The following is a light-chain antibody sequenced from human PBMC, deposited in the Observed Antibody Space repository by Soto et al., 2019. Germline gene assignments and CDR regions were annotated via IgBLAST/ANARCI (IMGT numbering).Light chain of an antibody. CDR3: QQSFSPLWT. CDR2: AAS. J-gene: IGKJ1*01. Sequence: DIQMTQSPSSLSASVGDRVTITCRASQSISNYLNRYQQKPGKAPKLLIYAASRMQSGIPSRFSGSGSETDFTLTISSPQPDAAATYYWQQSFSPLWTFGQGNKV. V-gene: IGKV1-39*01. CDR1: QSISNY.